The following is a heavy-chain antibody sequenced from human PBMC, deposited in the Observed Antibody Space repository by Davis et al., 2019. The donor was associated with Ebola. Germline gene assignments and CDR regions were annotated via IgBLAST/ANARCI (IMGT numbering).Heavy chain of an antibody. D-gene: IGHD4/OR15-4a*01. CDR2: IYYNGAS. CDR1: GGSISTGDYY. CDR3: ARIGSLVPTSYFDF. Sequence: PSETLSLTCTVSGGSISTGDYYWSWTRQPPGKGLEWIGYIYYNGASYYNPSLESRVSISINTSKNQFSLTINSVTAADTARYYCARIGSLVPTSYFDFWGQGTLVTVSS. J-gene: IGHJ4*02. V-gene: IGHV4-30-4*01.